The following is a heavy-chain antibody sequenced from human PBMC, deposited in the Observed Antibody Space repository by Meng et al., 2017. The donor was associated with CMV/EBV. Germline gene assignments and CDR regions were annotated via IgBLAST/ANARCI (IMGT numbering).Heavy chain of an antibody. CDR3: ARGDYFDY. Sequence: QVQLVESGGGVVQPGRSLRLSWAASGFTFSSYAMHWVRQAPGKGLEWVAVISYDGSNKYYADSVKGRFTISRDNSKNALYLQMNSLRAEDTAVYYCARGDYFDYWGQGTLVTVSS. J-gene: IGHJ4*02. CDR1: GFTFSSYA. CDR2: ISYDGSNK. V-gene: IGHV3-30-3*01.